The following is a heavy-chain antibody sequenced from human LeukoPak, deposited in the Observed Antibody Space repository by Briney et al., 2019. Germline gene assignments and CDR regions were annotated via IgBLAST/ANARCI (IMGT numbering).Heavy chain of an antibody. CDR1: GFTFSSYG. D-gene: IGHD5-24*01. V-gene: IGHV3-30*18. J-gene: IGHJ6*03. CDR2: ISYDGSNK. Sequence: PGGSLRLSCAASGFTFSSYGMHWVRQAPGKGLEWVAVISYDGSNKYYADSVKGRFTISRDNSKNTLYLQMNSLRAEDTAVYYCAKEGRDGYNLDYMDVWGKGTTVTVSS. CDR3: AKEGRDGYNLDYMDV.